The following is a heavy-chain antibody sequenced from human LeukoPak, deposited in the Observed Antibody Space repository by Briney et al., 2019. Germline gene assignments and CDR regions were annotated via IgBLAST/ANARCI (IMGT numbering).Heavy chain of an antibody. CDR1: GGSISSGGYY. V-gene: IGHV4-31*03. D-gene: IGHD1-14*01. Sequence: SQTLSLTCTASGGSISSGGYYWSWIRQHPGKGLEWIGYIYYSGSTYYNPSLKSRVTISVDTSKNQFSLKLSSVTAADTAVYYCARGYRSSLINWFDPWGQGILVTVSS. CDR3: ARGYRSSLINWFDP. J-gene: IGHJ5*02. CDR2: IYYSGST.